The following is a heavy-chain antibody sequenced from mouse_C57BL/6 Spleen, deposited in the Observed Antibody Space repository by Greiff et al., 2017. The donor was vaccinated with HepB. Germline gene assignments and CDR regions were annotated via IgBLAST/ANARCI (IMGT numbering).Heavy chain of an antibody. Sequence: QVQLQQPGAELVKPGASVKMSCKASGYTFTSYWITWVKQRPGQGLEWIGDIYPGSGSTNYNEKFKSKATLTVDTSSSTAYMQLSSLTSEDSAVYSCARSDYDGAYYYAMDYWGQGTSVTVSS. CDR1: GYTFTSYW. D-gene: IGHD2-4*01. J-gene: IGHJ4*01. CDR3: ARSDYDGAYYYAMDY. CDR2: IYPGSGST. V-gene: IGHV1-55*01.